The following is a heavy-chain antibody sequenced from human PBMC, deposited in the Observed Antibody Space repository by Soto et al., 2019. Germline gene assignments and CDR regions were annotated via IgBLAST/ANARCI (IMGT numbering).Heavy chain of an antibody. V-gene: IGHV3-7*03. Sequence: PGGSLRLSCAASGFSISSYWMNWVRQAPGKGLEWVAIIRKDGGEKYYVDSVEGRFTISRDNAKNSLYLQMNSPRGEDTAVYYCAAGSGWLIDYWGRGTLVTVS. J-gene: IGHJ4*02. CDR1: GFSISSYW. D-gene: IGHD6-19*01. CDR2: IRKDGGEK. CDR3: AAGSGWLIDY.